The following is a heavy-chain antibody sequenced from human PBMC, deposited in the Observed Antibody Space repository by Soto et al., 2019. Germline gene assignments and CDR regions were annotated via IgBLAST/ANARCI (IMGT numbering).Heavy chain of an antibody. CDR2: IVVGSGNT. J-gene: IGHJ6*02. CDR1: GFTFTSSA. Sequence: SVKVSCKASGFTFTSSAVQWVRQARGQRLEWIGWIVVGSGNTNYAQKFQERVTITRDMSTSTAYMELSSLRSEDTAVYYCAAPEVRSDYYYGMDGWGQGTTVTVSS. V-gene: IGHV1-58*01. CDR3: AAPEVRSDYYYGMDG.